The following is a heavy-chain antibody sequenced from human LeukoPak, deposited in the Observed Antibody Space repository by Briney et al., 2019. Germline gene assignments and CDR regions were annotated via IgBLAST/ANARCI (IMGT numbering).Heavy chain of an antibody. CDR1: GGSISGYY. Sequence: KPSETLSLTCIVSGGSISGYYLSWIRQPPGKGLEWIGSIYYSGSTYYNPSLKSRVTISVDTSKNQFSLTLSSVTAADTAVYYCARSSRLGDLSLGYWGQGTLVTVSP. V-gene: IGHV4-59*12. CDR3: ARSSRLGDLSLGY. D-gene: IGHD3-16*02. CDR2: IYYSGST. J-gene: IGHJ4*02.